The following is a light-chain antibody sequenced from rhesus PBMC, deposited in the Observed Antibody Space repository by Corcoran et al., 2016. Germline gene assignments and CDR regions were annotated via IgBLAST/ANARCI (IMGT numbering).Light chain of an antibody. Sequence: EIVMTQSPATLSLSPGERATLSCRASQSVSNKLAWYQQKPGKAPKLLIYVASSRATGIPDRFSGSGVGTEVTLTNSSLEPEDFGVYYCQQNYTWPLTFGGGTKVELK. CDR3: QQNYTWPLT. J-gene: IGKJ4*01. V-gene: IGKV3-42*02. CDR2: VAS. CDR1: QSVSNK.